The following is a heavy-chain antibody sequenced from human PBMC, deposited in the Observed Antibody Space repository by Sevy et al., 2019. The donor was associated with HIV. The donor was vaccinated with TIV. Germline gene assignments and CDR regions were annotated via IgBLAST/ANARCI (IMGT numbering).Heavy chain of an antibody. Sequence: ASVKVSCKASGYTFTSYGISWVRQAPGQGLEWMGWISAYNGNTNYAQKLQGRVTMTTDTSTSTAYMELRSLGSDETAVYYCARSGAYYDSSGYRGAFDIWGQGTMVTVSS. CDR1: GYTFTSYG. CDR3: ARSGAYYDSSGYRGAFDI. CDR2: ISAYNGNT. J-gene: IGHJ3*02. D-gene: IGHD3-22*01. V-gene: IGHV1-18*04.